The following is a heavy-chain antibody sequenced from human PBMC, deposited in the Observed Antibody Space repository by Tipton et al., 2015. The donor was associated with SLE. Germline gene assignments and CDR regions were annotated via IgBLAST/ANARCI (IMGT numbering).Heavy chain of an antibody. CDR3: ARGSVAAAANY. Sequence: QLVQSGAEVKKPGASVKVSCKASGYTFTSYYMHWVRQAPGQGLEWMGGIIPIFGTANYAQKFQGRVTITTDESTSTAYMELSSLRSEDTAVYYCARGSVAAAANYWGQGTLVTVSS. D-gene: IGHD6-13*01. CDR2: IIPIFGTA. CDR1: GYTFTSYY. V-gene: IGHV1-69*01. J-gene: IGHJ4*02.